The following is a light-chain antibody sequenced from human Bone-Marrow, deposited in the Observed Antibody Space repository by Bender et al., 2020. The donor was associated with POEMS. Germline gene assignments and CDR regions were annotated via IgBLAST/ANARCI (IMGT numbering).Light chain of an antibody. V-gene: IGLV2-23*02. CDR2: DVT. CDR3: CSYAGSNTWV. Sequence: QSALTQPASVSGSPGQSITISCTGASSDVGAYNLVSWYQQYPGKAPKLIIYDVTKRPSGVSSRFSGSKSDNTASLTISGLQAEDEAAYYCCSYAGSNTWVFGGGTKLTVL. CDR1: SSDVGAYNL. J-gene: IGLJ3*02.